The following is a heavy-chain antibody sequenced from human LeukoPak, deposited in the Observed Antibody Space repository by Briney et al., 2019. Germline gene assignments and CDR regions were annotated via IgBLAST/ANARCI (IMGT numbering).Heavy chain of an antibody. V-gene: IGHV1-18*01. CDR3: ARAFRGATWYYYYMDV. CDR2: ISAYNGNT. Sequence: ASVKVSCKASGYTFTSYGISWVRQAPGQGLEWMGWISAYNGNTNYAQKLQGRVTMTTDTSTSTAYMELRSLRSDDTAVYYCARAFRGATWYYYYMDVWGKGTTVTVSS. D-gene: IGHD1-26*01. CDR1: GYTFTSYG. J-gene: IGHJ6*03.